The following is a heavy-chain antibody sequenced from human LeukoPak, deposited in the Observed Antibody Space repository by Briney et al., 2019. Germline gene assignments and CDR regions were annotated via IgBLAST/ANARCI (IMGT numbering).Heavy chain of an antibody. J-gene: IGHJ4*02. CDR3: ARGGYSGYDYYFDY. CDR1: GGSISSGSYY. CDR2: IYYSGST. Sequence: SQTLSLTCTVSGGSISSGSYYWSWIRQPPGKGLEWIGYIYYSGSTNYNPSLKSRVTISVDTSKNQFSLKLSSVTAADTAVYYCARGGYSGYDYYFDYWGQGTLVTVSS. V-gene: IGHV4-61*01. D-gene: IGHD5-12*01.